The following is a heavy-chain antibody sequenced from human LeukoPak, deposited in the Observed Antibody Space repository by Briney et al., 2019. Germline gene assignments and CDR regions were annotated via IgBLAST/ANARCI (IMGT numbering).Heavy chain of an antibody. CDR3: ARNYYGSGSYYSHFDF. J-gene: IGHJ4*02. Sequence: SQTLSLTCDISGDSVSSNSATWNWNRQSPSRGLECLRRTYYRSEWDNDYAVSVKSRITVSPDTSKNQFSLQLRSVTPEDTAVYYCARNYYGSGSYYSHFDFWGQGTLVTVSS. V-gene: IGHV6-1*01. D-gene: IGHD3-10*01. CDR1: GDSVSSNSAT. CDR2: TYYRSEWDN.